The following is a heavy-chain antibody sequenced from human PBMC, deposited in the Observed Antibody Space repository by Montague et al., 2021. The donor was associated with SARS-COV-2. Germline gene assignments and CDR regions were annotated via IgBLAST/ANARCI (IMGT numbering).Heavy chain of an antibody. Sequence: SLRLSCAASGFTFSSYSMNWVRQAQGKGLEWVSSISSSSSYIYYADSVKGRFTISRDNAKNSLYLQMNSLRAEDTAVYYCARPRWDAFDIWGQGTMVTVSS. D-gene: IGHD6-13*01. CDR2: ISSSSSYI. J-gene: IGHJ3*02. V-gene: IGHV3-21*01. CDR1: GFTFSSYS. CDR3: ARPRWDAFDI.